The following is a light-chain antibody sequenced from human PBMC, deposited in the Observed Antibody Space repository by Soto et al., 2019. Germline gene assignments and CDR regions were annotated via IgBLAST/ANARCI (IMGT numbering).Light chain of an antibody. CDR3: QQTYSTPPT. CDR2: GAS. J-gene: IGKJ1*01. Sequence: EIVLTQSPATLSLSPGERATLSCRASQSVSSYLAWYQQKPGQAPRLLIYGASNGAAGIPARFSGTGSGTDFTLTISSLQPEDFATYYCQQTYSTPPTFGQGTKVDIK. V-gene: IGKV3-11*01. CDR1: QSVSSY.